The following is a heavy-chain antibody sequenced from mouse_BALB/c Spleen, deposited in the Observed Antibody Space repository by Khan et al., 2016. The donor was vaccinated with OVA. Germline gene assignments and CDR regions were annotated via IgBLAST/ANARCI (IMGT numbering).Heavy chain of an antibody. J-gene: IGHJ3*01. D-gene: IGHD1-2*01. Sequence: EVELVESGGDLVKPGGSLKLSCSASGFTFSTYAMSWVRQTPEKRLEWVATINSGGDYTYYPDSVRGRFTISRDNAKNTLYLQMSSLRSEDTAMFYSARHNYGPFAYWGQGTLVTVSA. CDR3: ARHNYGPFAY. CDR1: GFTFSTYA. V-gene: IGHV5-9-3*01. CDR2: INSGGDYT.